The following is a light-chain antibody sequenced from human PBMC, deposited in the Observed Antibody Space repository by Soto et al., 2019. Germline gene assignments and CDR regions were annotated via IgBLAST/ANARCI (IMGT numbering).Light chain of an antibody. CDR1: QSVSSNY. V-gene: IGKV3-20*01. J-gene: IGKJ1*01. CDR2: GAS. CDR3: QQYGSSRT. Sequence: EIVLTQSPGTLSLSPGDRATLSCRASQSVSSNYLAWYQQRPGQAPRLLISGASSRAAGIPDRFSGSGSGTDFTLSISRLEPEDFAVYYCQQYGSSRTFGQGTKVEIK.